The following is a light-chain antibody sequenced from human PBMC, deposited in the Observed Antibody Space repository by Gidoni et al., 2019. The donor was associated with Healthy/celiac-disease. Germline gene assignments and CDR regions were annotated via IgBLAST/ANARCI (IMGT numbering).Light chain of an antibody. CDR2: DAS. CDR3: QQYNKWPYS. Sequence: RVMTHSPATSSVSPGERATLACRASQSVSSNLAWYQQKAGQAPRLRIYDASTRATGIPAGFSGSGSGTEFTLTISSLQSEDFAVYYCQQYNKWPYSFGQXTKLEIK. V-gene: IGKV3-15*01. CDR1: QSVSSN. J-gene: IGKJ2*03.